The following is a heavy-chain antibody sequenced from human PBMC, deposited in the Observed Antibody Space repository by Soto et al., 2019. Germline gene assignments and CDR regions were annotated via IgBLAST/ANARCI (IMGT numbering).Heavy chain of an antibody. CDR2: ISNRGTP. D-gene: IGHD2-8*01. Sequence: QVQLQESGPGLVKPSQTLSLICTVSGDSISSDNYFWSWIRQPPGQGLEWIGYISNRGTPYYNPSLKSRVTISLDTSKNRFYLYMYSVTAADTSVYYCAREVNVVALSDAFDIWGQWTMVTVSS. CDR1: GDSISSDNYF. CDR3: AREVNVVALSDAFDI. V-gene: IGHV4-30-4*01. J-gene: IGHJ3*02.